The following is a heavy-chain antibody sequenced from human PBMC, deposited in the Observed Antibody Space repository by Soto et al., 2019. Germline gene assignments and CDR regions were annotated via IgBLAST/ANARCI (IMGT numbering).Heavy chain of an antibody. CDR2: ISSNGNT. V-gene: IGHV1-18*04. Sequence: ASVKVSCKASGYTFTSFGFSWVRQAPGQGLEWMGWISSNGNTNYAQKLQGRVTMTTDTSTSTAYMELRSLRSDDTAVYYCARDLDGSGSYYTDFWGQGTLVTVSS. CDR1: GYTFTSFG. CDR3: ARDLDGSGSYYTDF. J-gene: IGHJ4*02. D-gene: IGHD3-10*01.